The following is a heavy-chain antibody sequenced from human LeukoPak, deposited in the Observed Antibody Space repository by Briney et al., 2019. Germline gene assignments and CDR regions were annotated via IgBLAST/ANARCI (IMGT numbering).Heavy chain of an antibody. D-gene: IGHD1-26*01. V-gene: IGHV3-30*04. J-gene: IGHJ4*02. CDR2: ISYDGSER. CDR3: ARGGTGSYWLYFDY. CDR1: GFTFSSYA. Sequence: GGSLRLSCAASGFTFSSYAMHWVRQAPGKGLEWVAVISYDGSERYYADSVKGRFTISRDNSKNTLYLQMNSLRAEDTAVCYCARGGTGSYWLYFDYWGQGTLVTVSS.